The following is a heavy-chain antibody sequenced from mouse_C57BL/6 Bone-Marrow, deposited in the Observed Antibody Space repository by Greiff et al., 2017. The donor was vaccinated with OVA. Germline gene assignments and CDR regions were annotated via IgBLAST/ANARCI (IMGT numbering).Heavy chain of an antibody. CDR1: GFSFNTYA. J-gene: IGHJ1*03. V-gene: IGHV10-1*01. D-gene: IGHD4-1*01. CDR2: IRSKSNNYAT. CDR3: VRLGGGYFDV. Sequence: EVQVVESGGGLVQPKGSLKLSCAASGFSFNTYAMNWVRQAPGKGLEWVARIRSKSNNYATYYADSVKDRFTISRDDSESMLYLQMNNLKTEDTAMYYCVRLGGGYFDVWGTGTTVTVSS.